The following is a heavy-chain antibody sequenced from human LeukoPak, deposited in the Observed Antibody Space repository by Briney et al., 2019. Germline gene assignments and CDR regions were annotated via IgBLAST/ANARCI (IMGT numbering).Heavy chain of an antibody. Sequence: GGSLRLSCAASGFSFSAYSMTWVRQAPGGGLEWVSSMGAGGSHIYYADSMKGRFTISRDNAKSSLFLHMNSLRDEATAVYSCVRVGSGAPRADVFDIWGQGTMVTVSS. V-gene: IGHV3-21*01. J-gene: IGHJ3*02. D-gene: IGHD1-26*01. CDR1: GFSFSAYS. CDR3: VRVGSGAPRADVFDI. CDR2: MGAGGSHI.